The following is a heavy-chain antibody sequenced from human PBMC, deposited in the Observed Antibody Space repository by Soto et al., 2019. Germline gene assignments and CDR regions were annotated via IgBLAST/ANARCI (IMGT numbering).Heavy chain of an antibody. J-gene: IGHJ4*02. D-gene: IGHD2-8*01. Sequence: QVHLVQSGTEVKKPGSSVKVSCKATGGSLNSLGITWVRQAPVKGLECMGRFFPGLGITQYSEKFQGRVTITAYTSTETAYLELSGLTSDDTALYYCANNGDCTTGVCGFEFWGQGNLITVSS. CDR1: GGSLNSLG. CDR2: FFPGLGIT. CDR3: ANNGDCTTGVCGFEF. V-gene: IGHV1-69*02.